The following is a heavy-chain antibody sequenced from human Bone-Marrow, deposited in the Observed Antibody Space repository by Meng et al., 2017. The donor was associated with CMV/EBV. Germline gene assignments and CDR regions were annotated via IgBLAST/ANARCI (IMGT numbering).Heavy chain of an antibody. CDR1: GGSFSGYY. J-gene: IGHJ3*02. V-gene: IGHV4-34*01. CDR3: ARRHCSSTSCPRFAFDI. CDR2: INHSGST. D-gene: IGHD2-2*01. Sequence: SETLSLTCAVYGGSFSGYYWSWIRQPPGKGLEWIGEINHSGSTNYNPSLKSRVTISVDTSKNQFSLKLSSVTAADTAVYYCARRHCSSTSCPRFAFDIWGQGTMVTVSS.